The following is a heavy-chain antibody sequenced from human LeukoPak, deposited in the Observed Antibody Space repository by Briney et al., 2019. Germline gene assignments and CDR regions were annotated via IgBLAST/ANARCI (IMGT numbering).Heavy chain of an antibody. CDR2: ISYSGTT. CDR3: ARLGDGDNLRYFDY. J-gene: IGHJ4*02. Sequence: SETLSLTCTVSGGSISSSSYHWGWVRQPPGKGLEWIGSISYSGTTYYNPSLNSRVTIFGDTSKNQFSLRLSSVTAADTAVYYCARLGDGDNLRYFDYWGQGTLVTVSS. V-gene: IGHV4-39*01. CDR1: GGSISSSSYH. D-gene: IGHD5-24*01.